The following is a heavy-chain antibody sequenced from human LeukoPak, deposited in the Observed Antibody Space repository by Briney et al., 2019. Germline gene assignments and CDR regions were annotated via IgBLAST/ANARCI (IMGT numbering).Heavy chain of an antibody. D-gene: IGHD5-24*01. V-gene: IGHV3-23*01. CDR1: GLTFSSYA. Sequence: GGSLRLSCAASGLTFSSYAMSWVRQAPGKGLEWVSAISGSGGNTYYADSVKGRFTISRDNSKNTLYLQMNSLRDEDTAVYYCAREGRDGYNSPLVYWGQGTLVTVSS. J-gene: IGHJ4*02. CDR3: AREGRDGYNSPLVY. CDR2: ISGSGGNT.